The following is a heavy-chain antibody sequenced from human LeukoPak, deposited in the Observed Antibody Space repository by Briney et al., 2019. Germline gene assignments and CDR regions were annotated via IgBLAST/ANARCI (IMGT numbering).Heavy chain of an antibody. CDR2: IIPIFGTA. Sequence: SVKVSCKASGGTFSSYAISWVRQAPGQGLEWMGGIIPIFGTANYAQKFQGRVTITTDESTSTAYMELSSLRSEDTAVYYCARRGSGLNWFDPWGQGTLVTVSS. J-gene: IGHJ5*02. CDR1: GGTFSSYA. D-gene: IGHD3-16*01. CDR3: ARRGSGLNWFDP. V-gene: IGHV1-69*05.